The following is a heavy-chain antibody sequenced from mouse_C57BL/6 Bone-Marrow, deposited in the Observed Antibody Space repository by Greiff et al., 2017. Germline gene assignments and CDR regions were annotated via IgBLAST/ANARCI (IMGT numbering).Heavy chain of an antibody. V-gene: IGHV1-7*01. CDR2: INPSSGYT. D-gene: IGHD2-1*01. J-gene: IGHJ3*01. Sequence: QVQLQQSGAELVRPGTSVKVSCKASGYAFTNYLIEWVKQRPGQGLEWIGYINPSSGYTKYNQKFKDKATLTADKSSSTAYMQLSSLTYEDSAVYYCARENGNKAWFAYWGQGTLVTVSA. CDR1: GYAFTNYL. CDR3: ARENGNKAWFAY.